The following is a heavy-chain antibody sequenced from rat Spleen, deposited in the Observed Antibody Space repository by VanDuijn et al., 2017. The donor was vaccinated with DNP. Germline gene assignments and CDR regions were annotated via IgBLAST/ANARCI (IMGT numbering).Heavy chain of an antibody. CDR1: GSSITSTY. CDR3: ARYRITTRDYFDF. Sequence: EVQLQESGPGIVTPSHSLSLSCYVTGSSITSTYWSWIRKFPGNKMEWMGYISYSGSTSYNPSLKSRISITRDTSKNQFFLQLNSVTTEDTGTYYCARYRITTRDYFDFWGQGVMVTVSS. J-gene: IGHJ2*01. D-gene: IGHD1-10*01. V-gene: IGHV3-1*01. CDR2: ISYSGST.